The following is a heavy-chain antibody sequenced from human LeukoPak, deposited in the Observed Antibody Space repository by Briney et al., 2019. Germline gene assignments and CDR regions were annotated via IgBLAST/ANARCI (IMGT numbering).Heavy chain of an antibody. CDR3: ARDESGSGSYYLYYYYYYMDV. V-gene: IGHV3-7*01. Sequence: GGSLRLSCAASGFTFSSYWMSWVRQAPGKGLEWVANIKQDGSEKYYVDSVKGRFTISRDNAKNSLYLQMNSLRAEDTAVYYCARDESGSGSYYLYYYYYYMDVWGKGTTVTISS. CDR1: GFTFSSYW. J-gene: IGHJ6*03. D-gene: IGHD3-10*01. CDR2: IKQDGSEK.